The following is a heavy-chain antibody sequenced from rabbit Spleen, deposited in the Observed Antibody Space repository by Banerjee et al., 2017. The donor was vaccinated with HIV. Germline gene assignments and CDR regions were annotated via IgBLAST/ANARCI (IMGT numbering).Heavy chain of an antibody. Sequence: QEQLEESGGDLVKPEGSLTLTCTASGFSFSGAYDMCWVRQAPGKGLEWIGYIYSTIGYTYYASWAKGRFTISKTSSTTVTLQMTSLTAADTATYFCARDTGTSFSTYGMDLWGQGTLVTVS. D-gene: IGHD7-1*01. CDR1: GFSFSGAYD. V-gene: IGHV1S45*01. J-gene: IGHJ6*01. CDR3: ARDTGTSFSTYGMDL. CDR2: IYSTIGYT.